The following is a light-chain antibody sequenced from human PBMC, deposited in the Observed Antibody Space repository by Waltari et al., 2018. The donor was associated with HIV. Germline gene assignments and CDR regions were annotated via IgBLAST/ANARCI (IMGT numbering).Light chain of an antibody. CDR2: EVS. J-gene: IGLJ3*02. Sequence: QSALTQPHSASGSPGQSVTISCTGTSSDVGSYTYVSWYQQYPGKAPNLIIYEVSKRPSGVPDRFSGSKSGNTASLTLSGLQAEDEADYYCSSYAGDNNLLFGGGTKLTVL. V-gene: IGLV2-8*01. CDR1: SSDVGSYTY. CDR3: SSYAGDNNLL.